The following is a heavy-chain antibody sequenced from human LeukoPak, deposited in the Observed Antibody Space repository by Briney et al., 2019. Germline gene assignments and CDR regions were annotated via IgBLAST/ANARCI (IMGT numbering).Heavy chain of an antibody. CDR3: ARDRSPLRITRYNWFDP. J-gene: IGHJ5*02. V-gene: IGHV4-30-4*01. Sequence: SETLSLTCTVSGGSISSGDYYWSWIRQPPGTGLEWIGYIYYSGSTYYNPSLKSRVTISVDTSKNQFSLKLSSVTAADTAVYYCARDRSPLRITRYNWFDPWGQGTLVTVSS. D-gene: IGHD3-3*01. CDR2: IYYSGST. CDR1: GGSISSGDYY.